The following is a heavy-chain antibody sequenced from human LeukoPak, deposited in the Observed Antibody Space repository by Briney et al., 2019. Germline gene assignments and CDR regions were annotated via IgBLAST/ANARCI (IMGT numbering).Heavy chain of an antibody. CDR2: IIPIFGAA. D-gene: IGHD3-10*01. CDR3: ARVIMVRGVITHRSYFDY. J-gene: IGHJ4*02. Sequence: SVKVSCKASGGTFSSYAISWVRQAPGQGLEWMGGIIPIFGAANYAQKFQGRVTITADESTSTAYMELSSLGSEDTAVYYCARVIMVRGVITHRSYFDYWGQGTLVTVSS. V-gene: IGHV1-69*13. CDR1: GGTFSSYA.